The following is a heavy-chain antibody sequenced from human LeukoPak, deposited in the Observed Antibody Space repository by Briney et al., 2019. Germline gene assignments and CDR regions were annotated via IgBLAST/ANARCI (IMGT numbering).Heavy chain of an antibody. J-gene: IGHJ6*03. CDR3: ARGTWNYDYYFMDV. D-gene: IGHD1-1*01. CDR1: GGSLSSYY. V-gene: IGHV4-59*01. CDR2: IYYSGST. Sequence: SETLSLTCTVSGGSLSSYYWSWIRQPPGKGLEWIGYIYYSGSTNYNPSLKSRVTISVDTSKNQFSLKLSSVTAADTAVYYCARGTWNYDYYFMDVWGKGTTVTVSS.